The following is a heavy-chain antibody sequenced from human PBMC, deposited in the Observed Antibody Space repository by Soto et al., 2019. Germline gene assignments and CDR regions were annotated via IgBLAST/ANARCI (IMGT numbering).Heavy chain of an antibody. CDR3: AKDRYSDTAMVLVFDY. D-gene: IGHD5-18*01. Sequence: ASVKVSCKAFGYTFTIYYIHWVRQAPGQGLEWMGIINPSGGRTDYAQKFQGRVTMTRDTSTSTVYMDLSSLRAEDTAVYYCAKDRYSDTAMVLVFDYWGQGTLVTVSS. J-gene: IGHJ4*02. CDR2: INPSGGRT. V-gene: IGHV1-46*01. CDR1: GYTFTIYY.